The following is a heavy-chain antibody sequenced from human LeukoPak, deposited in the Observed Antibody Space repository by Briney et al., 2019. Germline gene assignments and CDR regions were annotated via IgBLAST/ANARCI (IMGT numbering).Heavy chain of an antibody. CDR3: AKGYSYGHYYFDY. J-gene: IGHJ4*02. CDR1: GFTFSSYG. Sequence: PGGSLRLSCAASGFTFSSYGMHWVRQAPGKGLEWVAFIRYDGSNKYYADSVKGRFTISRDNSKNTLYLQMNSLRAEDTAVYYCAKGYSYGHYYFDYWGQGTLVTVSS. D-gene: IGHD5-18*01. V-gene: IGHV3-30*02. CDR2: IRYDGSNK.